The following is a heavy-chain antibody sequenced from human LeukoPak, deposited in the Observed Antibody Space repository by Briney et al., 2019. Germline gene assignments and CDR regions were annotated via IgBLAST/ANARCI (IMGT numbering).Heavy chain of an antibody. J-gene: IGHJ2*01. CDR3: AKVALLPPNRGYFDTNYWYFDL. Sequence: QPGGSLRLSCAASGFTFTSYSMNWVRQAPGKGLEWVSAISGSGGSAYYADSVKGRFTISRDNSKNTLFLQMNSLRVEDTAVYYCAKVALLPPNRGYFDTNYWYFDLWGRGTLVTVSS. D-gene: IGHD3-22*01. V-gene: IGHV3-23*01. CDR1: GFTFTSYS. CDR2: ISGSGGSA.